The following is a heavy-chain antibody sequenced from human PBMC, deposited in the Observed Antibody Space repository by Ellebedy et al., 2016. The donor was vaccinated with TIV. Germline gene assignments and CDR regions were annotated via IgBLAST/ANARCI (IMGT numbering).Heavy chain of an antibody. CDR3: AREWATVVTASIDY. CDR2: IKQDGSEK. V-gene: IGHV3-7*04. Sequence: GESLKISXAASGFTFSSYWMGWVRQAPGKGLEWVANIKQDGSEKYYVDSVKGRFTISRDNAKNSLYLQMNSLRAEDTAVYYCAREWATVVTASIDYWGQGTLVTVSS. J-gene: IGHJ4*02. CDR1: GFTFSSYW. D-gene: IGHD2-21*02.